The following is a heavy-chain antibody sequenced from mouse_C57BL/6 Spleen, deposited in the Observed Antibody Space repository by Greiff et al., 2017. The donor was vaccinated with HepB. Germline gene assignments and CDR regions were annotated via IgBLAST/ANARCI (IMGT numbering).Heavy chain of an antibody. D-gene: IGHD2-2*01. V-gene: IGHV1-69*01. Sequence: VQLQQPGAELVMPGASVKLSCKASGYTFTSYWMHWVKQRPGQGLEWIGEIAPSDSYTNYNQKFKGKSTLTVDKSSSTAYMQLSSLTSEDSAVYYCARSTMVKGWFAYWGQGTLVTVSA. CDR2: IAPSDSYT. J-gene: IGHJ3*01. CDR1: GYTFTSYW. CDR3: ARSTMVKGWFAY.